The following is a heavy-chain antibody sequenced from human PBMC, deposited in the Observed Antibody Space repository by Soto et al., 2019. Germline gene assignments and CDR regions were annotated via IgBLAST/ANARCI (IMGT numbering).Heavy chain of an antibody. CDR1: GFTFDDYA. CDR3: AKDIEGRGDRYYYYYMDV. CDR2: ISWNSGSI. J-gene: IGHJ6*03. Sequence: EVQLVESGGGLVQPGRSLRLSCAASGFTFDDYAMQWVRQAPGKGLEWVSGISWNSGSIGYADSVKGRFTISRDNAKNSLYLQMNSLRAEDTALYYCAKDIEGRGDRYYYYYMDVWGKGTTVTVSS. D-gene: IGHD3-10*01. V-gene: IGHV3-9*01.